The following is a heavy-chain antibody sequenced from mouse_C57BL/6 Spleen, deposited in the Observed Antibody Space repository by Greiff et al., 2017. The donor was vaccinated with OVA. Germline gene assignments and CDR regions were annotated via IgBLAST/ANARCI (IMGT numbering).Heavy chain of an antibody. CDR2: IYPGDGDT. CDR3: GRGYGSSSHWYFDV. Sequence: QVQLQQSGAELVKPGASVKISCKASGYAFSSYWMNWVKQRPGKGLEWIGQIYPGDGDTNYNGKFKGKATLTADKSSSTAYMQLSSLTSEDSAVYFCGRGYGSSSHWYFDVWGTGTTVTVSS. D-gene: IGHD1-1*01. V-gene: IGHV1-80*01. CDR1: GYAFSSYW. J-gene: IGHJ1*03.